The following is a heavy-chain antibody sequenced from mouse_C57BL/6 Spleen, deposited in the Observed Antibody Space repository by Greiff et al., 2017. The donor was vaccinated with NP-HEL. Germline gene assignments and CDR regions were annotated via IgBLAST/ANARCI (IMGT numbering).Heavy chain of an antibody. J-gene: IGHJ2*01. CDR2: INPSSGYT. V-gene: IGHV1-4*01. D-gene: IGHD1-1*01. Sequence: VKLQQSGAELARPGASVKMSCKASGYTFTSYTMHWVKQRPGQGLEWIGYINPSSGYTKYNQKFKDKATLTADKSSSTAYMQLSSLTSEDSAVYYCASPLITTVVADDYWGQGTTLTVSS. CDR3: ASPLITTVVADDY. CDR1: GYTFTSYT.